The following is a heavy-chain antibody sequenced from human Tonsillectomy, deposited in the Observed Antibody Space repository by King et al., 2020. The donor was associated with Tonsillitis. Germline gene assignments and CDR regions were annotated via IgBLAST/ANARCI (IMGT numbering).Heavy chain of an antibody. CDR2: INPNSGGT. V-gene: IGHV1-2*02. D-gene: IGHD4-11*01. J-gene: IGHJ6*03. CDR3: ARDGQATLTTLNYYYYMDV. Sequence: QLVQSGAEVKKPGASVKVSCKASGYTFSDYFMHWVRQAPGQGLEWMGWINPNSGGTNHAQKFQGRVTMTSDTSISTAYMELSRLKSDDTAVYYCARDGQATLTTLNYYYYMDVWGKGTTVTVSS. CDR1: GYTFSDYF.